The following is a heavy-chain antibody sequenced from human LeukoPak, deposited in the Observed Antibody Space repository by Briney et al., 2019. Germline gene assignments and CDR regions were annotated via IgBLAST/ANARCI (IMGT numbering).Heavy chain of an antibody. Sequence: ASVKVSCKASGYTFTSYDINWVRQATGQGLEWMGWMNPNSGNTGYAQKFQGRVTMTRNTSISTAYMELSSLRSEDTAVYYCARAEGAYYYYYMDVCGKGTTVTVSS. CDR2: MNPNSGNT. CDR3: ARAEGAYYYYYMDV. V-gene: IGHV1-8*01. D-gene: IGHD3-16*01. J-gene: IGHJ6*03. CDR1: GYTFTSYD.